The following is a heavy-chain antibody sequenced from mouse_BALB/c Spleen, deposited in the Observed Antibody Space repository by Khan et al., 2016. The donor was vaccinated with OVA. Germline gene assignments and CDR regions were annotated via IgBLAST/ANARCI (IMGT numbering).Heavy chain of an antibody. D-gene: IGHD2-14*01. Sequence: QIQLVQSGAELARPGASVKMSCKASGYTFTSHTMHWVKQRPGPGLEWIGYINHRSDYTQYNQNFNDKATLTADISSSTAYMQLSTLTSEDSAVYYCARSTTEYALDYWGQGTSVTVSS. J-gene: IGHJ4*01. CDR3: ARSTTEYALDY. V-gene: IGHV1-4*01. CDR1: GYTFTSHT. CDR2: INHRSDYT.